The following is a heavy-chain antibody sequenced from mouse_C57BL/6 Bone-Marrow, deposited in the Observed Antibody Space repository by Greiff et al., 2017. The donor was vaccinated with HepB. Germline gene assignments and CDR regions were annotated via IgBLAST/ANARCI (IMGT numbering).Heavy chain of an antibody. CDR2: IDPSDSYT. CDR1: GYTFTSYW. V-gene: IGHV1-69*01. D-gene: IGHD3-1*01. J-gene: IGHJ4*01. CDR3: ARGDSAYYTIDY. Sequence: QVHVKQPGAELVMPGASVKLSCKASGYTFTSYWMHWVKQRPGQGLEWIGEIDPSDSYTNYNQKFKGKSTLTVDKSSSTAYMQRSSLTSEDSAVYYSARGDSAYYTIDYWGQEASVTVSS.